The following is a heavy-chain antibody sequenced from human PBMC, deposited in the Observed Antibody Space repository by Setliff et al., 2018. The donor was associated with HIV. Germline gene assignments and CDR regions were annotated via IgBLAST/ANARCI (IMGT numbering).Heavy chain of an antibody. CDR3: ARDSPGPQYYYYGMDV. Sequence: PSETLSLTCAVSGYSISSGYYWGWIRQPPGKGLEWIGNIYHSGSTYYNPSLKSRVTISVDTSKNQFSLKLSSVTAADTAVYYCARDSPGPQYYYYGMDVWGQGTTVTVSS. V-gene: IGHV4-38-2*02. J-gene: IGHJ6*02. CDR2: IYHSGST. CDR1: GYSISSGYY.